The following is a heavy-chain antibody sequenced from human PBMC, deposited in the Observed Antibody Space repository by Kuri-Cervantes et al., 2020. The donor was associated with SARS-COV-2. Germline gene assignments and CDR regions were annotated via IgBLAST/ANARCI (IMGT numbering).Heavy chain of an antibody. J-gene: IGHJ3*02. D-gene: IGHD2-21*01. CDR2: ISSNGGST. CDR3: ARGSIVVVIANLDI. V-gene: IGHV3-64*01. CDR1: GFTFSSYA. Sequence: GGSLRLSCAASGFTFSSYAMHWVRQAPGKGLEYVSAISSNGGSTYYANSVKGRFTISRDNSKNTPYLQMGSLRAEDMAVYYCARGSIVVVIANLDIWGQGKMVTVSS.